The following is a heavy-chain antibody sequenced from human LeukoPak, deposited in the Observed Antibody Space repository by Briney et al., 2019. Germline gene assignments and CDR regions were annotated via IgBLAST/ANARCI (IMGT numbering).Heavy chain of an antibody. CDR1: GFNFEDYA. CDR3: ARDPAPSGSYCFDY. Sequence: GGSLRLSCATSGFNFEDYAMNWVRQAPGKGLEWVAVISYDGSNKYYADSVKGRFTISRDNSKNTLYLQMNSLRAEDTAVYYCARDPAPSGSYCFDYWGQGTLVTVSS. CDR2: ISYDGSNK. J-gene: IGHJ4*02. V-gene: IGHV3-30-3*01. D-gene: IGHD1-26*01.